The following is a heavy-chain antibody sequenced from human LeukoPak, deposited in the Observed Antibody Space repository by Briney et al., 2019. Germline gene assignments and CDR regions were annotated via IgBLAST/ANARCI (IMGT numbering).Heavy chain of an antibody. CDR1: GGSISSYY. V-gene: IGHV4-59*01. CDR2: IYYSGST. CDR3: ARTIAVAEFDY. J-gene: IGHJ4*02. Sequence: SETLSLTCTVSGGSISSYYWSWIRQPPGKGLEWIGYIYYSGSTNYNPSLKSRVTISVDTSKNQFSLKLSSVTAADTAVYYCARTIAVAEFDYWGQGTLVTVSS. D-gene: IGHD6-19*01.